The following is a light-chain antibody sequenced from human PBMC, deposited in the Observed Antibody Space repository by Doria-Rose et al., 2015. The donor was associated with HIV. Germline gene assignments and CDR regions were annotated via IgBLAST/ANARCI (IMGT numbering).Light chain of an antibody. CDR1: QSLLYTSKNY. V-gene: IGKV4-1*01. Sequence: DIRVTQSPESLGMSLGERATLNCKSNQSLLYTSKNYLAWYQQKPGRPPKLLIYWASTRQSGVSARFSGSGSGTDFTLTISSLEAEDVAVYYCQQYYDTPSFGPGTTVDIK. J-gene: IGKJ3*01. CDR2: WAS. CDR3: QQYYDTPS.